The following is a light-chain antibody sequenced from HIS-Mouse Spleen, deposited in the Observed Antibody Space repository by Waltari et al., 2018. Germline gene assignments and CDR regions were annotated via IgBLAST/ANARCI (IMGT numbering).Light chain of an antibody. V-gene: IGLV2-23*01. CDR2: EGS. Sequence: QSALTQPASVSGSPGQSITISCTATSREVGSSTLVPWYQQPPGKAPKLMIYEGSKRPSGVSNRFSGSKSGNTASLTISGLQAEDEADYYCCSYAGSRMVFGGGTKLTVL. CDR3: CSYAGSRMV. CDR1: SREVGSSTL. J-gene: IGLJ2*01.